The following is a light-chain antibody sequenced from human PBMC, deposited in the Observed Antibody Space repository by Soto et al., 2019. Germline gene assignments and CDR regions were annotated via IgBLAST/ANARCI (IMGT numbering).Light chain of an antibody. CDR2: GAS. Sequence: EIVMTQSPATLSVSPGDRATLSCRASQSVSSNLAWYQQKPGQAPRLLIYGASSRATGIPARFSGSGSGTEFTLTLSSLQSEDFAVYYRQQYNKWPPYTFGQGTKLEIK. CDR3: QQYNKWPPYT. V-gene: IGKV3-15*01. CDR1: QSVSSN. J-gene: IGKJ2*01.